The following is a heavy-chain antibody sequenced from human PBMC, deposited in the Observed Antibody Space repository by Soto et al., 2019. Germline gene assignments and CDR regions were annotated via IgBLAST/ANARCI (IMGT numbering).Heavy chain of an antibody. J-gene: IGHJ5*02. D-gene: IGHD1-26*01. CDR1: GGSISSGDYY. CDR2: IYYSGST. V-gene: IGHV4-61*08. Sequence: SSETLSLTCTVSGGSISSGDYYWSWIRQPPGKGLEWIGYIYYSGSTNYNPSLKSRVTISVDTSKNQFSLKLSSVTAADTAVYYCARFVGASWFDPWGQGTLVTVSS. CDR3: ARFVGASWFDP.